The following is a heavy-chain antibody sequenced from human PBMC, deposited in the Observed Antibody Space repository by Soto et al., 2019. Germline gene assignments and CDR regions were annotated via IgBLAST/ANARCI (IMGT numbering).Heavy chain of an antibody. Sequence: MRLEQSGPAVKKPGTSVKVSCKASGFTFTSSAFQWVRQARGQRLEWIGWIAVGSGYTNYAQRFQDRVTLTRDMSTATTYMELSRLTSEDTAIYYCAADATAWQQMVPSDYWGQGTLVTVSS. V-gene: IGHV1-58*01. CDR1: GFTFTSSA. CDR3: AADATAWQQMVPSDY. J-gene: IGHJ4*02. CDR2: IAVGSGYT. D-gene: IGHD2-8*01.